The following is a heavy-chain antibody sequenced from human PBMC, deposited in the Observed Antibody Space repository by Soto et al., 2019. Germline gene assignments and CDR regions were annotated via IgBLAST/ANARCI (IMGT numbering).Heavy chain of an antibody. D-gene: IGHD3-9*01. V-gene: IGHV4-31*02. CDR2: IYYSGST. J-gene: IGHJ5*02. CDR1: GGSISSGGYY. Sequence: PSETLSLTWTVSGGSISSGGYYWSWIRQHPGKGLEWIGYIYYSGSTNYNPSLKSRVTISVDTSKNQFSLKLSSVTAADTAVYYCARRRLVRLLIWFDPWGQGTLVTVSS. CDR3: ARRRLVRLLIWFDP.